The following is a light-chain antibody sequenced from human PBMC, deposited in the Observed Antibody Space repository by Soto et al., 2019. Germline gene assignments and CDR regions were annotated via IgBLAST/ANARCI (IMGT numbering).Light chain of an antibody. Sequence: QSLLTQPASVSGSPGQSITISCTGISSDVASYDLVSWYQQHPGKAPKLMIFEVNKRPSGVSNRFSGSKSGNTASLTISGLQAEDEADYYCCSNAGTIVFGTGTKLTVL. CDR2: EVN. CDR3: CSNAGTIV. CDR1: SSDVASYDL. V-gene: IGLV2-23*02. J-gene: IGLJ1*01.